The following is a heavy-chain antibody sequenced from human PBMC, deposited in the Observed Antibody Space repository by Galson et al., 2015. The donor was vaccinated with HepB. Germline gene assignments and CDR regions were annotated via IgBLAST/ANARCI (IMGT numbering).Heavy chain of an antibody. CDR2: ISGSGGST. Sequence: SLRLSCAAPGFTFSSYAMSWVRQAPGKGLEWVSAISGSGGSTYYADSVKGRFTISRDNSKNTLYLQMNSLRAEDTAVYYCAKGLEWELFLGMFDYWGQGTLVTVSS. J-gene: IGHJ4*02. CDR1: GFTFSSYA. CDR3: AKGLEWELFLGMFDY. V-gene: IGHV3-23*01. D-gene: IGHD1-26*01.